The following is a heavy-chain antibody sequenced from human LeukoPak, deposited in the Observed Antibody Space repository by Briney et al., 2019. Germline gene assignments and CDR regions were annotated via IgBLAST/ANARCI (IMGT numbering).Heavy chain of an antibody. CDR1: GGSISSGDYY. CDR2: IYYSGST. D-gene: IGHD3-10*01. Sequence: PSETLSLTCTVSGGSISSGDYYWRWIRQPPGTGLEWIGYIYYSGSTYYNPSLKSRVTISVDTSKNQFSLKLSSVTAADTAVYYCARHGINYGSGSYYWGQGTLVTVSS. V-gene: IGHV4-30-4*08. J-gene: IGHJ4*02. CDR3: ARHGINYGSGSYY.